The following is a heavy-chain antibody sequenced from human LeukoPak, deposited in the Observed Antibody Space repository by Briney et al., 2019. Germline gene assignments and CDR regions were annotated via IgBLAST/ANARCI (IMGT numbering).Heavy chain of an antibody. J-gene: IGHJ3*02. CDR1: GFTFSSYS. Sequence: GGSLRLSCAASGFTFSSYSMNWVRQAPGKGLEWVSYISSSSTIYYADSVKGRFTISRDNAKNSLYLQMNSLRAEDTAVYYCARDRMRELRHDAFDIWGQGTMVTVSS. CDR3: ARDRMRELRHDAFDI. D-gene: IGHD1-26*01. V-gene: IGHV3-48*04. CDR2: ISSSSTI.